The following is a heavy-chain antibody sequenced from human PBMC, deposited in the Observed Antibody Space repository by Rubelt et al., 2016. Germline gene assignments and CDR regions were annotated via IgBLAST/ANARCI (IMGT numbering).Heavy chain of an antibody. CDR1: GFTFSSYW. D-gene: IGHD6-13*01. V-gene: IGHV3-7*01. J-gene: IGHJ4*02. Sequence: EVQLVESGGGLVQTGGSLRLYCAASGFTFSSYWMSWVRQAQGKGLEWVANIRQDGSEKYYVESMRGRLTISRDKAKNSLYLQMNSLGAEDMAVYYCVNDGAGGGSSLEGYWGQGTLVTVAS. CDR3: VNDGAGGGSSLEGY. CDR2: IRQDGSEK.